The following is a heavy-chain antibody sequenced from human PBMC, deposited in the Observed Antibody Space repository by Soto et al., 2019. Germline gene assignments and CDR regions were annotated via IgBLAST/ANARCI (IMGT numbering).Heavy chain of an antibody. CDR2: IYYSGST. Sequence: AETQSLTCNVSGGSINYFYWSWIRQPPGKGLVWIEYIYYSGSTDYDPSLKGRVTISVDTSKNQFSLKLRSVTASDTAVYYCERVGGVAALTLDYWGQGTLVPVSS. J-gene: IGHJ4*02. V-gene: IGHV4-59*01. CDR1: GGSINYFY. CDR3: ERVGGVAALTLDY. D-gene: IGHD6-6*01.